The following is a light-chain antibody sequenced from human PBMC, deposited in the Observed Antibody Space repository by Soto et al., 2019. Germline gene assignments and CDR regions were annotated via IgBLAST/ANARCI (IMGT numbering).Light chain of an antibody. Sequence: QSALAQPASVAGSPGQSITISCTGTSSDVGLYNYVSWYQHHPGKAPKHLIYEVSDRPSGVSNRFSGSKSGNTASLTISGLQAEDEADYYCSSPTTTSTYVFGTGTKLTVL. CDR2: EVS. J-gene: IGLJ1*01. V-gene: IGLV2-14*01. CDR3: SSPTTTSTYV. CDR1: SSDVGLYNY.